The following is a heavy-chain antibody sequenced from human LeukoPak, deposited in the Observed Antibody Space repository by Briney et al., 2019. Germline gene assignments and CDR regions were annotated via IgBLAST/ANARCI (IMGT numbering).Heavy chain of an antibody. D-gene: IGHD3-22*01. V-gene: IGHV3-53*01. CDR2: IYSGGST. CDR1: GFTFSKYA. Sequence: GGSLRLSCTASGFTFSKYALHWVRQAPGKGLEWVSVIYSGGSTYYADSVKGRFTISRDNSKNTLYLQMNSLRAEDTAVYYCARGGGYYYFDYWGQGTLVTVSS. J-gene: IGHJ4*02. CDR3: ARGGGYYYFDY.